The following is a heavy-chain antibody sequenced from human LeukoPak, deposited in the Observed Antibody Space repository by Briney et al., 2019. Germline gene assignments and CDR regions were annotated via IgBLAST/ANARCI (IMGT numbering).Heavy chain of an antibody. CDR1: GFTFSSYT. CDR3: ANVQLPLDY. CDR2: ISDSGANT. V-gene: IGHV3-23*01. D-gene: IGHD1-1*01. Sequence: GSLRLSCAASGFTFSSYTMSWVRQAPGKGLEWVSAISDSGANTYYVDSVKGRFTISRDNSKNTLYLQMNSLRAEDTAVYYCANVQLPLDYWGQGTLVTVSS. J-gene: IGHJ4*02.